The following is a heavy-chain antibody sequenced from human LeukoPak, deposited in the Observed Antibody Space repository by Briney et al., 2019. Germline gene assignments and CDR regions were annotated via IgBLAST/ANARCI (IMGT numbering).Heavy chain of an antibody. Sequence: ASVKVSCTASGYTFTSYAMHWVRQAPGQRLEWMGWINAGNGNTKYSQKFQGRVTITRDTSASTAYMELSSLRSEDTAVYYCAREYIVVVPAAIRRYYYYGMDVWGQGSTVTVSS. V-gene: IGHV1-3*01. J-gene: IGHJ6*02. D-gene: IGHD2-2*02. CDR1: GYTFTSYA. CDR3: AREYIVVVPAAIRRYYYYGMDV. CDR2: INAGNGNT.